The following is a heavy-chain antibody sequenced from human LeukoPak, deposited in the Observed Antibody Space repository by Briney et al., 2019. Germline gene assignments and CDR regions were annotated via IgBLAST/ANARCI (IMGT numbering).Heavy chain of an antibody. V-gene: IGHV1-69*05. CDR1: GGTFSSYA. Sequence: AASVKVSCKASGGTFSSYAISWVRQAPGQGLEWMGRIIPIFGTANYAQKIQGRVTITTDESTSTAYMELSSLRSEDTAVYYCARDRWGYSYEYYFDYWGQGTLVTVSS. D-gene: IGHD5-18*01. CDR3: ARDRWGYSYEYYFDY. J-gene: IGHJ4*02. CDR2: IIPIFGTA.